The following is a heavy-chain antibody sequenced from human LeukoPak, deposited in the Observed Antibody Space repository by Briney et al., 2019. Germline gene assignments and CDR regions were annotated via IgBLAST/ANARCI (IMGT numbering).Heavy chain of an antibody. CDR2: IIPIFGTA. CDR3: ARSQNGQWPDYNWFDP. D-gene: IGHD6-19*01. CDR1: GGTFSSYA. Sequence: SVKVSCKASGGTFSSYAISWVRQAPGQGLEWMGGIIPIFGTANYAQKFQGRVTITADESTSTAYMELSSLRSEDTAVYYCARSQNGQWPDYNWFDPWGQGTLVTVSS. J-gene: IGHJ5*02. V-gene: IGHV1-69*13.